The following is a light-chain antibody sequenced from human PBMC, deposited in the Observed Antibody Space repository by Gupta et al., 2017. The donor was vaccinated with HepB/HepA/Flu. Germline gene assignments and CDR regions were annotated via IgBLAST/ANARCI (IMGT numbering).Light chain of an antibody. CDR2: GAS. J-gene: IGKJ5*01. Sequence: EIVMTQSRATLSVSPGERATLSCRASQSVSSNLAWYQQKPGKPPRLLIYGASTRAPGIPARFSGSGWGTEFLITSSSLQSEDVAVYYCQHYSNWPPITFGQGTRLEIK. CDR3: QHYSNWPPIT. V-gene: IGKV3-15*01. CDR1: QSVSSN.